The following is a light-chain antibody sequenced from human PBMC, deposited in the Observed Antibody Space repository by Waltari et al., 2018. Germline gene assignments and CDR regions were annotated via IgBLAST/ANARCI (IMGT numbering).Light chain of an antibody. CDR1: QSVSSY. Sequence: EIVLTQSPATLSLSPGERATLSCRASQSVSSYLAWYQQKPGQAPRLLISDASNRATGIPSRFSGSGSGTDFTLIISSLEPEDSAIYYCQQRSKRPSFGQGTKVEIK. CDR3: QQRSKRPS. V-gene: IGKV3-11*01. J-gene: IGKJ1*01. CDR2: DAS.